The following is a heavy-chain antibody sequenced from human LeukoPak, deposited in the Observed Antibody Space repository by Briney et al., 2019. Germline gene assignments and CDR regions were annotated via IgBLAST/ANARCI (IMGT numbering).Heavy chain of an antibody. D-gene: IGHD3-22*01. CDR3: ALVINYYDSSGYSFYFDY. CDR2: IYYSGST. CDR1: GGSISGSSYY. Sequence: PSETLSLTCTVSGGSISGSSYYWGWIRQPPGKGLEWIGSIYYSGSTYYNPSLKSRVTISVDTSKNQFSLKLSSVTAADTAVYYCALVINYYDSSGYSFYFDYWGQGTLVTVSS. V-gene: IGHV4-39*07. J-gene: IGHJ4*02.